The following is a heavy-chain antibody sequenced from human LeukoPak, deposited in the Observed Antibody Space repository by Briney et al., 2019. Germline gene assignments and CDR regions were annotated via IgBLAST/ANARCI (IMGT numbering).Heavy chain of an antibody. CDR3: AKGGQQLVRRWFDP. CDR1: GFTFSSYS. Sequence: GGSLRLSCAASGFTFSSYSMSWVRQAPGKGLEWVSSISSSSSYIYYADSVKGRFTISRDNAKNSPYLQMNSLRAEDTAVYYCAKGGQQLVRRWFDPWGQGTLVTVSS. J-gene: IGHJ5*02. V-gene: IGHV3-21*01. CDR2: ISSSSSYI. D-gene: IGHD6-13*01.